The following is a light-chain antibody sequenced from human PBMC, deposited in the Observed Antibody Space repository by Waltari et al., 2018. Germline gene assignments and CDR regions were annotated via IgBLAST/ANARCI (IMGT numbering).Light chain of an antibody. CDR2: GAS. Sequence: EIVLTQSPGTLSLSPGEGATLSCRASQSVSTTLAWYKQKPGQAPRLLIYGASVRAAGIPDRLSGSGSGTDFTLTISRLEPEDFAVYYCQQYGSSLTFGGGTKVEIK. V-gene: IGKV3-20*01. CDR1: QSVSTT. J-gene: IGKJ4*01. CDR3: QQYGSSLT.